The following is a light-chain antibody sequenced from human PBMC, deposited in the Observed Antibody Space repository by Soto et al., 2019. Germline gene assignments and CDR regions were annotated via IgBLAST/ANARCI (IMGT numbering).Light chain of an antibody. Sequence: AIRMTQSPSSLSASTGDRVTITCRASQGISSYLAWYQQKPGKAPKLLIYAASTLQSGVPSRFSGSGSGTDFTLTISCLQSEDLATYYCQQYYSYPLTFSGGTKVEIK. CDR1: QGISSY. CDR3: QQYYSYPLT. CDR2: AAS. J-gene: IGKJ4*01. V-gene: IGKV1-8*01.